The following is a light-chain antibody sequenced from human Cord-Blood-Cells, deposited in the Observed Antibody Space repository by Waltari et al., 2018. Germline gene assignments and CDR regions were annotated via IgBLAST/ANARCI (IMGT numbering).Light chain of an antibody. CDR2: EGS. J-gene: IGLJ2*01. CDR1: SSDVGSDNL. V-gene: IGLV2-23*03. Sequence: QSALTQPASLSGSPGQSITISCTGTSSDVGSDNLLSRYQQHPGKAPKLMIYEGSKRPSGVSNRFSGSKSGNTASLTISGLQAEDEADYYCCSYAGSSTFDVVFGGGTKLTVL. CDR3: CSYAGSSTFDVV.